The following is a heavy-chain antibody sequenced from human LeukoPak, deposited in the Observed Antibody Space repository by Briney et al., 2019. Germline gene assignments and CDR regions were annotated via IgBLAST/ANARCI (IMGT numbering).Heavy chain of an antibody. Sequence: SETLSLTCAVYGGSFSGYYWSWIRQPPGKGLEWIGEINHSGSTNYNPSLKSRVTISVDTSKNQFSLKLSSVTAADTAVYYCVRIAMTTVVTFRFSDAFDIWGQGTMVTVSS. J-gene: IGHJ3*02. V-gene: IGHV4-34*01. CDR3: VRIAMTTVVTFRFSDAFDI. CDR1: GGSFSGYY. D-gene: IGHD4-23*01. CDR2: INHSGST.